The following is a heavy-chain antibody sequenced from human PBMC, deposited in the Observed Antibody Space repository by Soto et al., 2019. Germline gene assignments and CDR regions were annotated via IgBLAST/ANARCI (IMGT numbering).Heavy chain of an antibody. CDR3: VRDTGSYPP. Sequence: QVQLVQSGAEVKKPGASVKVSCKASGYTFTNYDIGWVRQAHGQGLEWMGWISTYNGDTNYNKKFQGRVSMTTDTSTTTAYMELTSLESDDTAVYYCVRDTGSYPPWGQGTLVTVSS. V-gene: IGHV1-18*01. D-gene: IGHD3-10*01. CDR2: ISTYNGDT. CDR1: GYTFTNYD. J-gene: IGHJ4*02.